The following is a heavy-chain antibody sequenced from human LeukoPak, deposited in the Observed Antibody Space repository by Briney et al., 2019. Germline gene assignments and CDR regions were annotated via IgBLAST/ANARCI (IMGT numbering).Heavy chain of an antibody. CDR1: GGSFSGYY. D-gene: IGHD3-3*01. CDR2: INHSGST. Sequence: PSETLSLTCAVYGGSFSGYYWSWIRQPPGKGLEWIGEINHSGSTNYNPSLKSRVTISVDTSKNQFSLKLSSVTAADTAVYYRARAPFFWSGYYYLNYFDYWGQGTLVTVSS. V-gene: IGHV4-34*01. CDR3: ARAPFFWSGYYYLNYFDY. J-gene: IGHJ4*02.